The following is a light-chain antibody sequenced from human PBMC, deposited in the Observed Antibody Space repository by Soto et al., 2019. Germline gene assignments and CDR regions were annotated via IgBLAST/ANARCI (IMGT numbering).Light chain of an antibody. CDR1: QGVSDW. J-gene: IGKJ1*01. Sequence: DIQMTQSPSSVSASVGDSVTITCRASQGVSDWVAWYQQKPGEAPKLLIFDASSLESGVPSRFSGSGSGTEFTLTISSLQPDDFATYYCQQYSSYSKTFGQGTKVDNK. CDR2: DAS. V-gene: IGKV1-5*01. CDR3: QQYSSYSKT.